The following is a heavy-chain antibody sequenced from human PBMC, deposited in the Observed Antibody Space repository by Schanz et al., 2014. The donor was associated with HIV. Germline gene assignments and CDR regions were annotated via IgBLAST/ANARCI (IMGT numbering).Heavy chain of an antibody. CDR1: GFTFDNYG. J-gene: IGHJ6*02. V-gene: IGHV3-72*01. D-gene: IGHD5-18*01. Sequence: VQLVESGGGVAQPGRSLRLSCVASGFTFDNYGMHWVRQAPGKGLEGVARSRVKSDSYATEYAASVTGRFTISRDDSKNAVYLQMNSLNIEDTAVYYCRGYRFYYGVDSWGQGTTVTVS. CDR3: RGYRFYYGVDS. CDR2: SRVKSDSYAT.